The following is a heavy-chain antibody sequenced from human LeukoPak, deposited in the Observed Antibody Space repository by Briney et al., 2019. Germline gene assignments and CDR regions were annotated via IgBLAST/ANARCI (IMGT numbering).Heavy chain of an antibody. D-gene: IGHD1-1*01. V-gene: IGHV4-59*01. CDR3: AGDVMSTALDAFDV. J-gene: IGHJ3*01. Sequence: SETLSLTCTVSGGSISSYYWGWIRQPPGKGLEWIGYIYDTGNTNYNPSLKSRVTISLDTSKNQFSLQLSSVTAADTAVYYCAGDVMSTALDAFDVWGQGTMVTVSS. CDR2: IYDTGNT. CDR1: GGSISSYY.